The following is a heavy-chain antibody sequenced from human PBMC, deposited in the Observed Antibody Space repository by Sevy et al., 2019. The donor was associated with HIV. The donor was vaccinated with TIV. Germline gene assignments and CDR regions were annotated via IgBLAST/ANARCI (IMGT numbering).Heavy chain of an antibody. V-gene: IGHV4-34*01. CDR3: ARAGYSSSWYPKYFQH. J-gene: IGHJ1*01. D-gene: IGHD6-13*01. Sequence: SETQSLTCAVYGGSFSGYYWSWIRQPPGKGLEWIGEINLSGSTNYNPSLKSRVTISVDTSKNQFSLKLSSVTAADTAVSYCARAGYSSSWYPKYFQHWGQGTLVTVSS. CDR2: INLSGST. CDR1: GGSFSGYY.